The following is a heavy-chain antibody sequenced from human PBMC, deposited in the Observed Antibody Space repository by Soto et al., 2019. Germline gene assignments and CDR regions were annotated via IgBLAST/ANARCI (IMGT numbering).Heavy chain of an antibody. D-gene: IGHD3-16*01. CDR1: GYVFTSFA. CDR3: ARDWGSLDY. V-gene: IGHV1-3*04. J-gene: IGHJ4*02. CDR2: INTGNGDT. Sequence: QGQLVQSGAEVKKPGALVKVSCKASGYVFTSFAMHWVRQAPGQRLEWMGWINTGNGDTKYAQKFQGRVTITTDTSARTSYLELSSLRSGDTAVYYCARDWGSLDYWGQGTLVTVSP.